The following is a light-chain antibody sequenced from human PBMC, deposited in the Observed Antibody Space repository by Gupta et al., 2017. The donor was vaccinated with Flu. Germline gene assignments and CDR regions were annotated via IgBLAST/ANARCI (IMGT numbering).Light chain of an antibody. CDR1: SSNIGAGYD. CDR3: QSYDSSLSGPWV. V-gene: IGLV1-40*01. J-gene: IGLJ3*02. CDR2: GNS. Sequence: QSVLTQPPSVSGAPGQRVTISCTGSSSNIGAGYDVHWYQQLPGTAPKLLIIGNSNRPSGVPDRFSFSTSGTSDSLALTXLXAEDEAXYDCQSYDSSLSGPWVFGGGTKLTVL.